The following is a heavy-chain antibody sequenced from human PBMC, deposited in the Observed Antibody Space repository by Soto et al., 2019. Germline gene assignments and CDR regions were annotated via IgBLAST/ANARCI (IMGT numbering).Heavy chain of an antibody. Sequence: GGSLRLSCAASGFTFSSYGMHWVRQAPGKGLEWVAVIWYDGSNKYYVDSVKGRFTISRDNSKNTLYLQMNSLRAEDTAVYYCARVAYNWNYYFDYWGQGTLVTVSS. CDR3: ARVAYNWNYYFDY. CDR2: IWYDGSNK. CDR1: GFTFSSYG. V-gene: IGHV3-33*01. J-gene: IGHJ4*02. D-gene: IGHD1-7*01.